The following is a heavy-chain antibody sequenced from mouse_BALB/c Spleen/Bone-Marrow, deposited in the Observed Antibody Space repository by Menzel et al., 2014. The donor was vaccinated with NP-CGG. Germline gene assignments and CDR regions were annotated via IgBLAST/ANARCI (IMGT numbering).Heavy chain of an antibody. V-gene: IGHV1-7*01. Sequence: QVQLKQSGAELAKPGASVKMSCKASGYTFTIYWMHWVKQRPGQGLEWIGYINPSTGYTEYNQKFKDKATLTADKSSSTAYMQLSSPTSEDSAVYYCARYGGRSYDGFAYWGQGTLVTVSA. CDR2: INPSTGYT. CDR1: GYTFTIYW. CDR3: ARYGGRSYDGFAY. J-gene: IGHJ3*01. D-gene: IGHD2-12*01.